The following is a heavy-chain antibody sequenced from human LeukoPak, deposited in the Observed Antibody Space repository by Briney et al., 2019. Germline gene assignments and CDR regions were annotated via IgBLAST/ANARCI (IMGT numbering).Heavy chain of an antibody. V-gene: IGHV1-2*02. CDR3: ARGRFLEWFTLRFDP. CDR1: GYTFTRYY. Sequence: ASVKVSCEASGYTFTRYYLHWVRQAPGQGLEWMGWINSNSGGTNYAQKFQGRVTLTRDTSISTAYMELSSLRSDDTAVYYCARGRFLEWFTLRFDPWGQGTLVTVSS. D-gene: IGHD3-3*01. J-gene: IGHJ5*02. CDR2: INSNSGGT.